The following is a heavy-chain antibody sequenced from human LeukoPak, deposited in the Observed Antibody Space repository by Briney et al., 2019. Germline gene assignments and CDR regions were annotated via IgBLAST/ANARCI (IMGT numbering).Heavy chain of an antibody. CDR1: GYSFTSYW. V-gene: IGHV5-51*01. D-gene: IGHD6-19*01. Sequence: GESLEISCKGSGYSFTSYWIGWVRQMPGKGLEWMGIIYPGDSDTRYSPSFQGKVTISADKSISTAYLQWSSLKASDTAMYYCASPVLPASSGWSAIDYWGQGTLVTVSS. CDR3: ASPVLPASSGWSAIDY. J-gene: IGHJ4*02. CDR2: IYPGDSDT.